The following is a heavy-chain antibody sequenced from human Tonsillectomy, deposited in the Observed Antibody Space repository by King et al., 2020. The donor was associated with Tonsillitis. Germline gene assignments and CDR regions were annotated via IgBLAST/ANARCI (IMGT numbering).Heavy chain of an antibody. D-gene: IGHD1-26*01. V-gene: IGHV3-48*01. CDR3: ARDAILSGSYTTFYS. CDR1: GFTFSSHS. Sequence: VQLVESGGDLVQPGGSLRLSCAASGFTFSSHSMHWVRQAPGKGLEWVSYISSGSNTIHYAASVKGRFTISRDNAKNSLYLQMNSLRTEDTAIYYCARDAILSGSYTTFYSWGQGTLVTVSS. J-gene: IGHJ4*02. CDR2: ISSGSNTI.